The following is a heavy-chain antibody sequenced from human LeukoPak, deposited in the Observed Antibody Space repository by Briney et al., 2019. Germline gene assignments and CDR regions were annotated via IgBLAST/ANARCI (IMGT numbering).Heavy chain of an antibody. CDR2: ISGSGAST. V-gene: IGHV3-23*01. Sequence: GGSLRLSCAASGFTFSNYAMSWARQAPGKGLEWVSVISGSGASTKSADSVKGRFTMSRDNSKNTLYLQMTSLRDDDTAVYYCAKGGSGGNSRMGRFDSWGQGTLVTVSS. CDR3: AKGGSGGNSRMGRFDS. D-gene: IGHD4-23*01. J-gene: IGHJ4*02. CDR1: GFTFSNYA.